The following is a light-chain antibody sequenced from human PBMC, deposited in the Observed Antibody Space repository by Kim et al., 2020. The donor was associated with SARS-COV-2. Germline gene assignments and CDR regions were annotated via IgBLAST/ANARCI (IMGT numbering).Light chain of an antibody. CDR1: QGSGDY. J-gene: IGKJ1*01. CDR2: SAS. V-gene: IGKV1-9*01. CDR3: QRYSFYPRT. Sequence: ATVGDIVPITCRASQGSGDYLAWYQQNPGKAPRLLIYSASTLQSGVPSRFSGSGAGTEFTLTITSLQPEDFATYFCQRYSFYPRTFGQGTKVDIK.